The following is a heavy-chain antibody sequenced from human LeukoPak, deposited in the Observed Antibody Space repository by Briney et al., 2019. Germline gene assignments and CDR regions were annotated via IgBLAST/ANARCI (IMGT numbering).Heavy chain of an antibody. CDR2: IYHSGST. D-gene: IGHD7-27*01. Sequence: SETLSLTCAVSGGSISSSNWWSWVRQPPGKGLEWIGEIYHSGSTNYNPSLKSRVTISVDKSKNQFSLKLSSVTAADTAVYYCASRGLGKGSFDYWGQGTLVTVSS. CDR3: ASRGLGKGSFDY. V-gene: IGHV4-4*02. CDR1: GGSISSSNW. J-gene: IGHJ4*02.